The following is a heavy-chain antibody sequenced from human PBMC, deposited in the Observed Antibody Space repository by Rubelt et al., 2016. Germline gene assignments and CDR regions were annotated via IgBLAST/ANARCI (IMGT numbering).Heavy chain of an antibody. V-gene: IGHV3-21*01. D-gene: IGHD6-19*01. Sequence: MHWVRQAPGKGLEWVSSISSSSSYIYYADSVKGRFTISRDNAKNSLYLQMNSLRAEDTAVYYCARVASIAVAGYYGMDVWGQGTTVTVSS. CDR3: ARVASIAVAGYYGMDV. J-gene: IGHJ6*02. CDR2: ISSSSSYI.